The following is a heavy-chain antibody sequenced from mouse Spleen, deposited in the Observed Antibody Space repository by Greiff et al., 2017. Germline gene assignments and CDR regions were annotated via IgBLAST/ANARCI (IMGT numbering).Heavy chain of an antibody. V-gene: IGHV5-16*01. D-gene: IGHD3-3*01. CDR2: INYDGSST. Sequence: EVKVVESEGGLVQPGSSMKLSCTASGFTFSDYYMAWVRQVPEKGLEWVANINYDGSSTYYLDSLKSRFIISRDNAKNILYLQMSSLKSEDTATYYCARGGGPYYFDYWGQGTTLTVSS. J-gene: IGHJ2*01. CDR1: GFTFSDYY. CDR3: ARGGGPYYFDY.